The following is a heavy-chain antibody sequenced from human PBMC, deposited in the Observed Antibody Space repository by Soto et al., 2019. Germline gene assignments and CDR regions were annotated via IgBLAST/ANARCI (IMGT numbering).Heavy chain of an antibody. CDR3: TRWPRPISTGTGAY. CDR2: IYNDGTYS. CDR1: GFIFKMYW. D-gene: IGHD3-10*01. Sequence: GGSLRLSCAASGFIFKMYWMHWVRQSPGKGLVWISRIYNDGTYSDYADSVRGRFTISRDNVNDTLYLQMNNLRAEDSGLYYCTRWPRPISTGTGAYWGQGTQVTVSS. V-gene: IGHV3-74*01. J-gene: IGHJ4*02.